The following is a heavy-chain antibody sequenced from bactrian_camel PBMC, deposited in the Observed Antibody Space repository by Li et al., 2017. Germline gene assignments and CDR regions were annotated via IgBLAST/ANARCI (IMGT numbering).Heavy chain of an antibody. CDR1: RYSEATDC. CDR2: IASDGTT. CDR3: AVERWSGAYKCYSGSWLNY. J-gene: IGHJ4*01. Sequence: HVQLVESGGGSVQAGGSLRLSCEVARYSEATDCMGWFRQSSGKKREGVAAIASDGTTSYADSVKGRFTISMDNAKNTLFLQMNSLKPEDTAMYYCAVERWSGAYKCYSGSWLNYEGQGTQVTVS. D-gene: IGHD3*01. V-gene: IGHV3S53*01.